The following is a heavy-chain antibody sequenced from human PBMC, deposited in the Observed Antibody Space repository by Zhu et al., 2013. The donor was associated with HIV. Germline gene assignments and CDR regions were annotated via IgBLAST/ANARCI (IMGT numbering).Heavy chain of an antibody. V-gene: IGHV1-69*01. D-gene: IGHD2-15*01. CDR2: IIPIFGTA. J-gene: IGHJ4*02. Sequence: QVQLVQSGAEVKKPGSSVKVSCKASGGTFSSYAISWVRQAPGQGLEWMGGIIPIFGTANYAQKFQGRVTITADESTSTAYMELSSLRSEDTAVYYCARELGYCSGGSCYVATSYFDYWGQGTLVTVSS. CDR1: GGTFSSYA. CDR3: ARELGYCSGGSCYVATSYFDY.